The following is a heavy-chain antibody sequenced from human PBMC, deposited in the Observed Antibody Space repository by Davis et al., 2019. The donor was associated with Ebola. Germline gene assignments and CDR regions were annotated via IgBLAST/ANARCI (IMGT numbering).Heavy chain of an antibody. Sequence: SVTVSCKASGGTFSSYAISWVRQAPGQGLEWMGRIIPILGTANYAQKFQGRVTITADKSTSTAYMELSSLRSEDTAVYYCARDLGIAVAGTGDYWGQGTLVTVSS. J-gene: IGHJ4*02. V-gene: IGHV1-69*04. CDR3: ARDLGIAVAGTGDY. D-gene: IGHD6-19*01. CDR1: GGTFSSYA. CDR2: IIPILGTA.